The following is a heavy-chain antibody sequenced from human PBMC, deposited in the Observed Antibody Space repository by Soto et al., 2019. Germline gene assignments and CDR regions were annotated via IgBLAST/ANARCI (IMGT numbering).Heavy chain of an antibody. Sequence: QITLRESGPTLVKPTQTLTLTCTFSGFSLTTSGVAVGWIRQPPGKALEWLALIYWDDDNRYSPSLKNRLTITKDTSKNQVVLTMTNVDPVYTATYYCAHRRPNYDILTGYFGPNYGLDVWGQGTTVTVSS. J-gene: IGHJ6*02. CDR3: AHRRPNYDILTGYFGPNYGLDV. D-gene: IGHD3-9*01. CDR2: IYWDDDN. CDR1: GFSLTTSGVA. V-gene: IGHV2-5*02.